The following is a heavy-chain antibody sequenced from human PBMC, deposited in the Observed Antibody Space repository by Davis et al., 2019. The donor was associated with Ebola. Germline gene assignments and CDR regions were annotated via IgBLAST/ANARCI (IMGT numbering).Heavy chain of an antibody. V-gene: IGHV1-46*01. CDR1: GYTFTSYY. J-gene: IGHJ6*03. Sequence: ASVKVSCKASGYTFTSYYMHWVRQAPGQGLEWMGIINPSGGSTSYAQKFQGRVTMTRDTSTSTVYMELSSLRSEDTAVYYCARDAAAVGFGVVMTSMDVWGKGTTVTVSS. CDR3: ARDAAAVGFGVVMTSMDV. CDR2: INPSGGST. D-gene: IGHD3-3*01.